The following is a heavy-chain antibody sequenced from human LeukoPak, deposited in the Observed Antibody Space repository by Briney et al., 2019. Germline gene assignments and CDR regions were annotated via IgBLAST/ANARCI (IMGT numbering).Heavy chain of an antibody. V-gene: IGHV3-7*01. J-gene: IGHJ4*02. CDR3: VRDRRYSSSWYPY. CDR1: GFTYSNYW. CDR2: IKQDGSEK. Sequence: GGSLRLSCAASGFTYSNYWMSWVRQAPGKGLEWVASIKQDGSEKYYVDSVKGRFTISGDNAKNSLYLQMNSLRAEDTAVYYCVRDRRYSSSWYPYWGQGTLVTVSS. D-gene: IGHD6-13*01.